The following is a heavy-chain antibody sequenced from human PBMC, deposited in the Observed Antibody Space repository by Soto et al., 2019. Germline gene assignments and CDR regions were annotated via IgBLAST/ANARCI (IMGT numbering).Heavy chain of an antibody. V-gene: IGHV3-74*01. CDR2: INCDGSST. CDR1: GFTFRSYW. J-gene: IGHJ4*02. CDR3: ASGGSSLNFDS. Sequence: EVQLVESGGGLVQPGGSLRLSCAASGFTFRSYWMQWVRQAPGKGLVWVSWINCDGSSTSYADSVKGRFTISRDNAKNTLYLQMNSLRAVDTAVYYCASGGSSLNFDSWGQGTLVTVSS. D-gene: IGHD6-6*01.